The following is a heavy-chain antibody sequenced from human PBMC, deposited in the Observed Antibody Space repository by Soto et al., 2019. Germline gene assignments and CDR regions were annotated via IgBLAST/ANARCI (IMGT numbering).Heavy chain of an antibody. CDR2: ISAYNGNT. D-gene: IGHD3-22*01. CDR3: ATLSGLYDSSGYYEEFDY. Sequence: QVQLVQSGAEVKKPGASVKVSCKASGYTFTSYGISWVRQTPGQGLEWMGWISAYNGNTNYAQKLQGRVTMTTDTSTSTAYMELRSLRSDDTAVYYCATLSGLYDSSGYYEEFDYWGQGTLVTVSS. CDR1: GYTFTSYG. J-gene: IGHJ4*02. V-gene: IGHV1-18*01.